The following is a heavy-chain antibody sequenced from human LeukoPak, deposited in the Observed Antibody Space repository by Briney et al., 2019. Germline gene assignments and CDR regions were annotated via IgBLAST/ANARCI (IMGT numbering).Heavy chain of an antibody. J-gene: IGHJ5*02. CDR2: IYYSGTT. CDR1: GGSISSTSYY. D-gene: IGHD6-19*01. Sequence: SETLSLTCTVPGGSISSTSYYWGWIRQPPGRGLEWIASIYYSGTTYYNPSLKSRVTISVDTSKNQFSLKLSSVSAADTAVYYCARQISSGTQPCDWFDPWGQGTLVTVSS. V-gene: IGHV4-39*01. CDR3: ARQISSGTQPCDWFDP.